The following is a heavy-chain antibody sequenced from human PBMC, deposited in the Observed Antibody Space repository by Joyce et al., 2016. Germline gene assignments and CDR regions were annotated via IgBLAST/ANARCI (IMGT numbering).Heavy chain of an antibody. V-gene: IGHV4-34*01. CDR3: ARGPRNYGDYEFDS. CDR1: GGSFSGFY. J-gene: IGHJ4*02. CDR2: ISHRGIA. D-gene: IGHD4-17*01. Sequence: QVQLHQWGAGLLKPSETLSLTCEVSGGSFSGFYWSWIRQSPGKGLEWIGEISHRGIANYNPAFKGRSTMSIDTSKNQFSLRLSSVTAADTAVYFCARGPRNYGDYEFDSWGQGALVTVSS.